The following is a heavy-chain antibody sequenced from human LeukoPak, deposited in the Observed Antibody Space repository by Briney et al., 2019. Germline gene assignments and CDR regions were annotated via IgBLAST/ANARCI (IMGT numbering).Heavy chain of an antibody. Sequence: GGSLRLSCAASGFTFSSYSMNWVRQAPGKGLEWVSSISSSSSYIYYADSVKGRFTISRDNAKNSLYLQMNSLGAEDTAVYYCARGSNGDYLPFDYWGQGTLVTVST. V-gene: IGHV3-21*01. CDR1: GFTFSSYS. CDR3: ARGSNGDYLPFDY. J-gene: IGHJ4*02. D-gene: IGHD4-17*01. CDR2: ISSSSSYI.